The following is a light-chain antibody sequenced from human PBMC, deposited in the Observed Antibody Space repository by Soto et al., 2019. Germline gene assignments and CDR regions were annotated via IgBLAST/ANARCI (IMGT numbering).Light chain of an antibody. CDR1: QNINIH. CDR2: AAS. V-gene: IGKV1-39*01. CDR3: QQNYNSLWT. Sequence: DIQLTQSPSSLSASVGDRVTITCRASQNINIHLNWYQQKAFEDPKLLIYAASSLQTGVPPRFSGRGSGTDFTLTINSLQPEDFATYFCQQNYNSLWTFGQGTVVEIK. J-gene: IGKJ1*01.